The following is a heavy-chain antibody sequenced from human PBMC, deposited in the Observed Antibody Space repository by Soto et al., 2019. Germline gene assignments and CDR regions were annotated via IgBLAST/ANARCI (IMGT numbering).Heavy chain of an antibody. CDR3: GREVLDSLYGRDV. D-gene: IGHD2-21*01. Sequence: QVQLQESGPGLVKPSQTLSLTCTVSGGSISSGGYYWSWIRQHPGKGLEWIGYIYCSGTTYYNPSLKSRVTVAVDQSKHQFSLKLSSVAAADTAVYYCGREVLDSLYGRDVWGQGTTVTVSS. J-gene: IGHJ6*02. V-gene: IGHV4-31*03. CDR2: IYCSGTT. CDR1: GGSISSGGYY.